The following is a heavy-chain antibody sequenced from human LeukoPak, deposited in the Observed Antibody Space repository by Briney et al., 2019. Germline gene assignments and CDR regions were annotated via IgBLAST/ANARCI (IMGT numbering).Heavy chain of an antibody. CDR2: IRRSSSII. CDR3: ARDPRAFDI. V-gene: IGHV3-48*02. J-gene: IGHJ3*02. CDR1: GFTFSDYS. Sequence: PGGSLSLSCAGSGFTFSDYSMNWVRQAPGKGLEWVSYIRRSSSIIYYADSVKGRFTISRDNAKNSLYLQMNSLRDEDTAVYYCARDPRAFDIWDQGTMVTVSS.